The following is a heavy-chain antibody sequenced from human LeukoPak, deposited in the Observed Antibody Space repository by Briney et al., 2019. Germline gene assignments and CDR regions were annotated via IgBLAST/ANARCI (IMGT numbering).Heavy chain of an antibody. J-gene: IGHJ4*02. CDR1: GYTFTGYY. CDR2: MNPNSGDT. D-gene: IGHD6-13*01. CDR3: AAGRPLDY. V-gene: IGHV1-2*02. Sequence: ASVKVSCKASGYTFTGYYMHWVRQAPGQGLEWMGWMNPNSGDTNHAQKFQGRVTMTRDTSISTGYMELSRLRSEDTAVYYCAAGRPLDYWGQGTLVTVSS.